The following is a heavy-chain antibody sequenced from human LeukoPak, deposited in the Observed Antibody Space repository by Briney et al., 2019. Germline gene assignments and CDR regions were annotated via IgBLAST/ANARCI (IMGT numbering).Heavy chain of an antibody. J-gene: IGHJ3*02. D-gene: IGHD5-12*01. CDR1: GFTFSSYA. CDR2: ISGSGGST. V-gene: IGHV3-23*01. CDR3: AKTPSYSGYDPGAFDI. Sequence: PGGSLRLSCAASGFTFSSYAMSWVRQAPGKGLEWVSAISGSGGSTYYADSVKGRFTISRDNSKNTLYLQMNSLRAEDTAVYYCAKTPSYSGYDPGAFDIWGQGTMVTVSS.